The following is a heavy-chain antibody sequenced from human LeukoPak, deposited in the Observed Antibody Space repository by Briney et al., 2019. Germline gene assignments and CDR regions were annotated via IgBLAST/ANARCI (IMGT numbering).Heavy chain of an antibody. D-gene: IGHD2-2*01. Sequence: PGESLKISCKGSGYSFISYWIGWVRQMPGKGLEWMGIIYHGDSDTRYSPSFQGQVTISADKSISTAYPQWSSLKAPDTAMYYCVRRRIVVVPAANLGDYYYYYYMDVWGKGTTVTVSS. CDR2: IYHGDSDT. J-gene: IGHJ6*03. V-gene: IGHV5-51*01. CDR1: GYSFISYW. CDR3: VRRRIVVVPAANLGDYYYYYYMDV.